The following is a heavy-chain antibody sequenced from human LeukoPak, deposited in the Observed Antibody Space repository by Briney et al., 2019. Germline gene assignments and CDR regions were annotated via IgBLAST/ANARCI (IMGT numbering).Heavy chain of an antibody. Sequence: SGALSLTCAGYGGSFSGYYWSWVRQPPGKGLEWIGEINHSEITNYDPSLKSRVTITVDASKNQFSLKLSSMSDADTGVYYCARVAPALLEYYESSGYYDYWGQGTLVTVYS. D-gene: IGHD3-22*01. CDR2: INHSEIT. J-gene: IGHJ4*02. V-gene: IGHV4-34*01. CDR3: ARVAPALLEYYESSGYYDY. CDR1: GGSFSGYY.